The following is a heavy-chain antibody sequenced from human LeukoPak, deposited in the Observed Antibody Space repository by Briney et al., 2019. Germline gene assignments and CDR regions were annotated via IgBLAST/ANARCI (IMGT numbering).Heavy chain of an antibody. V-gene: IGHV4-59*01. D-gene: IGHD4-17*01. J-gene: IGHJ3*02. CDR2: IYYSGST. Sequence: MASETLSLTCTVSGGSISSYYWSWIRQPPGKGLEWIGYIYYSGSTNYNPSLKSRVTISVDTSKNQFSLKLSSVTAADTAVYYCARWRGAGTTVTNHAFDIWGQGTMVTVSS. CDR1: GGSISSYY. CDR3: ARWRGAGTTVTNHAFDI.